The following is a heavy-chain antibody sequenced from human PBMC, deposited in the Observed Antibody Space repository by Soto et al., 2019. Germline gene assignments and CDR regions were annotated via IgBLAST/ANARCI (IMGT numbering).Heavy chain of an antibody. CDR3: ATMSRDFWSGYSTTYYYYGMDV. V-gene: IGHV5-51*01. CDR2: IYPGDSDT. J-gene: IGHJ6*02. CDR1: GYSFTSYW. D-gene: IGHD3-3*01. Sequence: PGESLKISCKGSGYSFTSYWIGWVRQMPGKGLEWMGIIYPGDSDTRYSPSFQGQVTISADKSISTAYLQWSSLKASDTAMYYCATMSRDFWSGYSTTYYYYGMDVSGQGTTVTVSS.